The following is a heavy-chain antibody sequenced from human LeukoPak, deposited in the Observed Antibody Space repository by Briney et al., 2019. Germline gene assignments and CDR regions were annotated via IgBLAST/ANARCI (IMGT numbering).Heavy chain of an antibody. CDR3: ARVSGSGSLD. J-gene: IGHJ4*02. Sequence: PGGSLRLSCAASGFIFSNNWMHWVRQAPGKGLVWVSRINNDGSGTGYADSVKGRFTISRDNAKNTLYLQMNSLRAEDTAVYYCARVSGSGSLDWGQGALVTVSS. CDR1: GFIFSNNW. V-gene: IGHV3-74*01. D-gene: IGHD3-10*01. CDR2: INNDGSGT.